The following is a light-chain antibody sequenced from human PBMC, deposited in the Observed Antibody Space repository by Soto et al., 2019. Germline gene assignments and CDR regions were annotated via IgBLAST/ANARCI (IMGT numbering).Light chain of an antibody. CDR2: DAS. V-gene: IGKV3-20*01. CDR1: QSIRSGR. J-gene: IGKJ5*01. CDR3: QEYHGSPVT. Sequence: EIVLTQSPDTLTLSPVDRATLSCRASQSIRSGRLAWYQQKPGQAPRLVIFDASNRASGTPERFTGSGSGTDFTLTIARLESEDFAVYYCQEYHGSPVTFGLGTRLEIK.